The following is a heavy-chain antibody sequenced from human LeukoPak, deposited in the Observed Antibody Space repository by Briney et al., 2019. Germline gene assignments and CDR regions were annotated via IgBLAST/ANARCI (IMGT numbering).Heavy chain of an antibody. CDR2: IWYDGSNK. D-gene: IGHD1-26*01. CDR3: AKGSRGSYLS. J-gene: IGHJ4*02. Sequence: GGSLRLSCEASGFTFRSYGMHWVRQAPGKGLEWVAVIWYDGSNKYYADSVKGRFTISRDNFKNTLYLQMNSLRADDTAVYYCAKGSRGSYLSWGQGTLVTVSS. CDR1: GFTFRSYG. V-gene: IGHV3-33*06.